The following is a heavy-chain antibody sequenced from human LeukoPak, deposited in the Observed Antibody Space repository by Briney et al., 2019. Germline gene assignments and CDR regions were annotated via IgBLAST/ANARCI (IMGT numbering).Heavy chain of an antibody. CDR3: ARDPGGMGFDY. CDR2: ISSSSSTI. V-gene: IGHV3-48*01. Sequence: PGGSLRLSCAASGFTFSSYSMNWVRQAPGKGLEWVSYISSSSSTIYYADSVKGRFTVSRDNAKNSLYLQMNSLRAEDTAVYYCARDPGGMGFDYWGQGTLVTVSS. J-gene: IGHJ4*02. D-gene: IGHD1-14*01. CDR1: GFTFSSYS.